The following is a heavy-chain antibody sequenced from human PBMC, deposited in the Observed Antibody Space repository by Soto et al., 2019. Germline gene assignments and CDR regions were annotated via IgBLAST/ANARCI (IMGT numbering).Heavy chain of an antibody. CDR3: ARGGGTYYYDSSGYYADR. D-gene: IGHD3-22*01. J-gene: IGHJ4*02. CDR1: GYTFTGYY. Sequence: ASVKVSCKASGYTFTGYYMHWVRQAPGQGLEWMGWINPNSGGTNYAQKFQGWVTMTRDTSISTAYMELSRLRSDDTAVYYCARGGGTYYYDSSGYYADRWGQGTLVTVSS. CDR2: INPNSGGT. V-gene: IGHV1-2*04.